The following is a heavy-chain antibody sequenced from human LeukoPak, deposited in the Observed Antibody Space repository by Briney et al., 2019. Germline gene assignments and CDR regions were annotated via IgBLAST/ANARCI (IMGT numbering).Heavy chain of an antibody. CDR2: ISWNSGSI. D-gene: IGHD3-22*01. CDR1: GFTFDDYA. J-gene: IGHJ4*02. CDR3: AKDISRYYDSSGYPDY. Sequence: PGGSLRLSCAASGFTFDDYAMHWVRQAPGKGLEWVSGISWNSGSIGYADSVKGRFTISRDNAKNSLYLQMNSLRAEDTALYYCAKDISRYYDSSGYPDYWGQGTPVTVSS. V-gene: IGHV3-9*01.